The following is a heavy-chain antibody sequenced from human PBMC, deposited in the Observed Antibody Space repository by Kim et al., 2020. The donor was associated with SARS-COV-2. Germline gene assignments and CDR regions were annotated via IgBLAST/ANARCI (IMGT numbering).Heavy chain of an antibody. CDR3: ARNTYSSSWYVPAGYYYYGMDV. J-gene: IGHJ6*02. CDR1: GGSISSSSYY. CDR2: IYYSGST. D-gene: IGHD6-13*01. V-gene: IGHV4-39*01. Sequence: SETLSLTCTVSGGSISSSSYYWGWIRQPPGKGLEWIGSIYYSGSTYYNPSLKSRVTISVDTSKNQFSLKLSSVTAADTAVYYCARNTYSSSWYVPAGYYYYGMDVWGQGTTVTVSS.